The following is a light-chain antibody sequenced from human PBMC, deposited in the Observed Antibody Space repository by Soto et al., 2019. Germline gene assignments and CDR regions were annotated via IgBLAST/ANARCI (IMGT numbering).Light chain of an antibody. Sequence: QSVLTQPASVSGSPGRSFTTSCPGTSMIIGAYNSVSWYQHHPGKAPKFIVFQVSFRPSAVSDRFSGSKSDNTASLTISGLQTEDEADYYCLSYTASSTFVFGTGTKVTVL. CDR2: QVS. CDR3: LSYTASSTFV. V-gene: IGLV2-14*01. J-gene: IGLJ1*01. CDR1: SMIIGAYNS.